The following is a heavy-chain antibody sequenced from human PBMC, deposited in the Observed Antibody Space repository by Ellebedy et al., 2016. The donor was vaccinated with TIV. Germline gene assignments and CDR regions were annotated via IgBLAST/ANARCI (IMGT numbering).Heavy chain of an antibody. D-gene: IGHD4-23*01. CDR1: GFTFSSYG. Sequence: GESLKISCAASGFTFSSYGMHWVRQAPGKGLEWVAVISYDGSNKYYADYVKGRFTISRDNSKNTLYLQMNSLRAEDTAVYYCARPIYVGNSRYFDYWGQGTLVTVSS. V-gene: IGHV3-30*03. CDR2: ISYDGSNK. CDR3: ARPIYVGNSRYFDY. J-gene: IGHJ4*02.